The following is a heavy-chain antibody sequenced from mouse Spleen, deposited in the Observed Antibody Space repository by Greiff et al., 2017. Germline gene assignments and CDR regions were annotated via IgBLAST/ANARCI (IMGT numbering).Heavy chain of an antibody. V-gene: IGHV7-1*01. J-gene: IGHJ4*01. CDR1: GFTFSDFY. D-gene: IGHD2-1*01. CDR2: SRNKANDYTT. Sequence: EVQVVESGGGLVQSGRSLRLSCATSGFTFSDFYMEWVRQAPGKGLEWIAASRNKANDYTTEYSASVKGRFIVSRDTSQSILYLQMNALRAEDTAIYYCARGYGNYNAMDYWGQGTSVTVSS. CDR3: ARGYGNYNAMDY.